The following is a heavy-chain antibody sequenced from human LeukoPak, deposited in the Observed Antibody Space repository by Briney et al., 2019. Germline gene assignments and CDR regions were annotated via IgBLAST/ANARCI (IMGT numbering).Heavy chain of an antibody. CDR1: GYSFTSYW. V-gene: IGHV1-18*04. J-gene: IGHJ3*02. CDR2: ISAYNGNT. CDR3: ARDKVNGWIHAFDI. Sequence: GESLKISCKGSGYSFTSYWISWVRQAPGQGLEWMGWISAYNGNTNYAQKLQGRVTMTTDTSTSTAYMELRSLRSDDTAVYYCARDKVNGWIHAFDIWGQGTMVTVSS. D-gene: IGHD6-19*01.